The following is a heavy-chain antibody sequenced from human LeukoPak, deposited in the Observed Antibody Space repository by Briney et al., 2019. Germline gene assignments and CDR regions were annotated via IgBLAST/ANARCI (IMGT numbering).Heavy chain of an antibody. J-gene: IGHJ4*02. CDR3: ARESMVSPASYYFDY. V-gene: IGHV4-34*01. D-gene: IGHD2-8*01. CDR2: INHSGST. Sequence: XXIGEINHSGSTNYNPALKRRVTISVDTSKNQFSLKLSSVTAADTAVYYCARESMVSPASYYFDYWGQGTLVTVSS.